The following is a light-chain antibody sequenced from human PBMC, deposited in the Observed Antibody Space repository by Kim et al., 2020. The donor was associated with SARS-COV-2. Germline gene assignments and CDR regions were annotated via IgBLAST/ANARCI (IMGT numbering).Light chain of an antibody. V-gene: IGLV3-1*01. Sequence: SVSQGKTASITCCGGQLGDKYVCWYQRRPGRSPVLVIYQDKNRPSGIPARFSGSNSGNTATLTISGTKAMDEADYYCQAWDTTVVFGGGTQLTVL. CDR1: QLGDKY. CDR2: QDK. J-gene: IGLJ2*01. CDR3: QAWDTTVV.